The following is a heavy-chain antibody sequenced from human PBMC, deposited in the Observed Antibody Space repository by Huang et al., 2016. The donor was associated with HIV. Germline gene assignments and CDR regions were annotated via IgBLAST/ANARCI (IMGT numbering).Heavy chain of an antibody. D-gene: IGHD3-22*01. Sequence: QVQLVPSGAEVKKPGSSVKVSCKASGGSFRNFAIGWGRKAPGQGHEWMGGISHTFGTANDAQKFQGRVTIIADESTSTAYMELSSLRAKDTAVYYCATVDYYDTSGPQRGYFDNWGQGTLVTVSS. V-gene: IGHV1-69*01. CDR1: GGSFRNFA. CDR3: ATVDYYDTSGPQRGYFDN. J-gene: IGHJ4*02. CDR2: ISHTFGTA.